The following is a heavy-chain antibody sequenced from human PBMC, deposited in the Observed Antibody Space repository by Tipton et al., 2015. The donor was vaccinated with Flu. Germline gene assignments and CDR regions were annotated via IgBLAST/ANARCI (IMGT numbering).Heavy chain of an antibody. D-gene: IGHD6-6*01. CDR3: ARSPAMSSPRFVY. V-gene: IGHV6-1*01. J-gene: IGHJ4*02. CDR2: TYFMSKWYN. CDR1: GDSVSSNSAT. Sequence: GLVKPSQTLSLTCAISGDSVSSNSATWNWIRQSPSRGLEWLGRTYFMSKWYNDYSLSVKSRITIIPDTSKNQFSLQLNSVTPEDTAVYFCARSPAMSSPRFVYWGQGTLVTVSS.